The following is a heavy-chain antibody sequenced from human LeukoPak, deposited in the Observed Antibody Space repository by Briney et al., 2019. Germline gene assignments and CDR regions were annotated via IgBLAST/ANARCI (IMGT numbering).Heavy chain of an antibody. V-gene: IGHV3-74*01. J-gene: IGHJ4*02. CDR1: GFTFSSYW. D-gene: IGHD3-22*01. Sequence: GGSVRLSCAASGFTFSSYWMHWVRQAPGKGLVWVSRINSDGSSTSYADSVKGRFTISRDNAKNTLHLQMNSLRAEDTAVYYCARESVNWYYYDSSGYYHFDYWGQGTLVTVSS. CDR2: INSDGSST. CDR3: ARESVNWYYYDSSGYYHFDY.